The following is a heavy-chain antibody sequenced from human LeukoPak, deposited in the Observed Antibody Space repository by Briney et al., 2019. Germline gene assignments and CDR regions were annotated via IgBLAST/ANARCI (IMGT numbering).Heavy chain of an antibody. CDR1: GYTFTSYN. V-gene: IGHV1-46*01. CDR2: INPSDGDT. Sequence: GASVKVSCKASGYTFTSYNMQWVRQAPGQGLRWMGIINPSDGDTGYAQKFQGRVTMTRDTSTSTVYMELSSLRSEDTAVYYCAREKIHVFDIWGQGTMVTVSS. J-gene: IGHJ3*02. CDR3: AREKIHVFDI.